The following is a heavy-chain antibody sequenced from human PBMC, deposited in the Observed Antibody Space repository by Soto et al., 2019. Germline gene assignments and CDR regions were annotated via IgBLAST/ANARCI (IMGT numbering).Heavy chain of an antibody. J-gene: IGHJ4*02. Sequence: PSETLSLTCTVSGGSISSGDYYWSWIRQPPGKGLEWIGYIYYSGSTYYNPSLKSRVTISVDTSKNQFSLKLSSVTAADTAVYYCARDRQDDYGVSYYFDYWGQGTLVTVSS. D-gene: IGHD4-17*01. V-gene: IGHV4-30-4*01. CDR2: IYYSGST. CDR3: ARDRQDDYGVSYYFDY. CDR1: GGSISSGDYY.